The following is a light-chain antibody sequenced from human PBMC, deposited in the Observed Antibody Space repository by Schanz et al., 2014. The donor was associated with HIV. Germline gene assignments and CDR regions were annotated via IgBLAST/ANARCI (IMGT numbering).Light chain of an antibody. J-gene: IGKJ2*01. CDR1: QSVSSSY. CDR3: QQYGDTPKYT. V-gene: IGKV3-20*01. Sequence: EIVLTQSPGTLSLSPGERATLSCRASQSVSSSYLAWYQQKPGQAPRLVIYATSTRAAGIPDRFSGTGSGTEFTLTINRLEPEDFAVYYCQQYGDTPKYTFGQGTRLE. CDR2: ATS.